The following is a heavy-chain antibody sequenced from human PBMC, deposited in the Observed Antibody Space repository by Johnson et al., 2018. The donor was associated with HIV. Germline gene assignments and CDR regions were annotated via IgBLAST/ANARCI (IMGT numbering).Heavy chain of an antibody. J-gene: IGHJ3*02. D-gene: IGHD3-3*01. CDR3: STYAAFITMYVEIKGGAFDI. Sequence: VQLVESGGGLVQPGGSLRLSCAASGFTFSSYWMSWVRQAPGKGLEWVANIKQDGSEKYYVDSVKGRFTISRDNATNTLYLQMNSLKTEDTAVYYCSTYAAFITMYVEIKGGAFDIWGQGTMVTFSS. CDR1: GFTFSSYW. CDR2: IKQDGSEK. V-gene: IGHV3-7*05.